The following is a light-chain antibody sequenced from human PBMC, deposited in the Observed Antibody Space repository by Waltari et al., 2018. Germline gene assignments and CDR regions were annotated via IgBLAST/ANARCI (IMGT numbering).Light chain of an antibody. V-gene: IGLV7-46*01. Sequence: GVPQESGRTPQTLLYDTKTSHSGKPDRFSGSLLGGTTALTLSGAPPQDEADYYCLLSYSGAWVFGGGTKLTVL. CDR3: LLSYSGAWV. CDR2: DTK. J-gene: IGLJ3*02.